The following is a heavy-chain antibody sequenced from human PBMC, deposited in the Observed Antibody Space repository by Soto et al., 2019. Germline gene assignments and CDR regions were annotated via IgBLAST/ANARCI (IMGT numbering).Heavy chain of an antibody. Sequence: QLQLQESGPGLVKPSETLSLTCTVSGGSISNSSYYWGWIRQPPGKGLEWIGSIYYSESTYYNPSLKSRVTISRDTSKSKFSLKLSSVTAADTAVYYCASEPSTTFIVFDPWGQGTLVTVSS. CDR1: GGSISNSSYY. CDR3: ASEPSTTFIVFDP. V-gene: IGHV4-39*01. J-gene: IGHJ5*02. D-gene: IGHD1-26*01. CDR2: IYYSEST.